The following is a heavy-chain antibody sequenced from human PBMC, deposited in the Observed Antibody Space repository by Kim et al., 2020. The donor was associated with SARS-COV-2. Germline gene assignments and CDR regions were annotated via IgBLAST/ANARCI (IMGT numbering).Heavy chain of an antibody. J-gene: IGHJ4*02. CDR1: GFTFSSYA. D-gene: IGHD6-19*01. Sequence: GGSLRLSCAASGFTFSSYAMHWVRQAPGKGLEWVAVISYDGSNKYYADSVKGRFTISRDNSKNTLYLQMNSLRAEDTAVYYCARDEYSSGWYPNYWGQGTLVTVSS. V-gene: IGHV3-30-3*01. CDR3: ARDEYSSGWYPNY. CDR2: ISYDGSNK.